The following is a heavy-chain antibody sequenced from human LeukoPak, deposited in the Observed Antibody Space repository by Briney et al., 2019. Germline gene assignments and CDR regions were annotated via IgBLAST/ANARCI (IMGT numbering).Heavy chain of an antibody. Sequence: PSETLSLTCTVSGGSISSYYWSWIRQPPGKRLEWLGFIYYSGSTNYNPSLKSRVTISVDTFKNQFSLNLSSVTAADTAVYFCARHSDSGYYSFDCWGQGTLVTVSS. D-gene: IGHD5-12*01. V-gene: IGHV4-59*08. CDR2: IYYSGST. CDR1: GGSISSYY. CDR3: ARHSDSGYYSFDC. J-gene: IGHJ4*02.